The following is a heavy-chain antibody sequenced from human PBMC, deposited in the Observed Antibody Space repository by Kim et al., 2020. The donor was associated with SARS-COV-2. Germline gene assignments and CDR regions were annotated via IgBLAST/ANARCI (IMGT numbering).Heavy chain of an antibody. J-gene: IGHJ1*01. CDR2: ISSSSSYI. V-gene: IGHV3-21*01. Sequence: GGSLRLSCAASGFTFSSYSMNWVRQAPGKGLEWVSSISSSSSYIYYADSVKGRFTISRDNAKNSLYLQMNSLRAEDTAVYYCAREYYYDSSGYYYEGIDLKYFQHWGQGTLVTVSS. CDR1: GFTFSSYS. CDR3: AREYYYDSSGYYYEGIDLKYFQH. D-gene: IGHD3-22*01.